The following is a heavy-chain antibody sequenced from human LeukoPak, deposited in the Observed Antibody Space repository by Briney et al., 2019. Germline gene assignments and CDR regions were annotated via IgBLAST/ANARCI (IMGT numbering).Heavy chain of an antibody. Sequence: GGSLRLSCAASGFTVSSNYMSWVRQAPGKGLEWVSVIYSGGSTYYADSVKGRFTISRDNSKSTLYPQMNSLRAEDTAVYYCAREGTTREAFDIWGQGTMVTVSS. CDR3: AREGTTREAFDI. CDR2: IYSGGST. J-gene: IGHJ3*02. CDR1: GFTVSSNY. V-gene: IGHV3-66*01. D-gene: IGHD4-17*01.